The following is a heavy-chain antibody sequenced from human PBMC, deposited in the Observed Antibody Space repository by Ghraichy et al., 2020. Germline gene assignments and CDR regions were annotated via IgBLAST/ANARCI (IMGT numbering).Heavy chain of an antibody. D-gene: IGHD1-1*01. CDR1: GASVSSHY. CDR2: MSNSGRT. J-gene: IGHJ6*02. Sequence: TLSLPCTVSGASVSSHYWNWLRQTPEKGLEWIGQMSNSGRTKYNASLKGRVTISVDTSKNHVYLKVTSVTAADTAVYYCARELTTSYSTMDVWGQGTTVTVSS. V-gene: IGHV4-59*02. CDR3: ARELTTSYSTMDV.